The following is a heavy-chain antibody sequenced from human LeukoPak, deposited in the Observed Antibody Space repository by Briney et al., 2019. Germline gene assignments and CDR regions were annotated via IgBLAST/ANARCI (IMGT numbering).Heavy chain of an antibody. Sequence: TSETLSLTCTVSGGSISSYYWSWIRQPPGKGLEWIGYIYYSGSTNYNPSLKSRVTISVDTSKNQFSLKLSSVTAADTAVYYCARGFAYCGGDCYSWGQGTLVTVSS. D-gene: IGHD2-21*02. CDR2: IYYSGST. J-gene: IGHJ4*02. CDR3: ARGFAYCGGDCYS. CDR1: GGSISSYY. V-gene: IGHV4-59*01.